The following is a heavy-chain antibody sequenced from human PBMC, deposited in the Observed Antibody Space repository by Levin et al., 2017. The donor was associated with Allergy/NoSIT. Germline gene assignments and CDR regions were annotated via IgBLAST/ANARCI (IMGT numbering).Heavy chain of an antibody. CDR1: GFTFSRYS. J-gene: IGHJ4*02. Sequence: GESLKISCAASGFTFSRYSMHWVRQAPGKGLEWVAVISYDGSSEYYADSVKGRFTISRDNSMNTLYLQMNSLSADDTAVYYCAKDLESGYSYGYDDGAREYWGQGTLVTVSS. CDR2: ISYDGSSE. D-gene: IGHD5-18*01. CDR3: AKDLESGYSYGYDDGAREY. V-gene: IGHV3-30-3*01.